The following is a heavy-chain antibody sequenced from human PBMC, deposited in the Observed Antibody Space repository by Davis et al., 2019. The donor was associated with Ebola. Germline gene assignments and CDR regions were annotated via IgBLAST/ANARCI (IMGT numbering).Heavy chain of an antibody. CDR2: VYPRDFDT. Sequence: GESLKISCKGSGYDFTNSWIGWVRQVPGKGLEWVGLVYPRDFDTRYSPSFQGQVTISADNSIATAYLQWSSLKASDSAMYYCARSLSFHWYFDLWGRGTLVTVSS. V-gene: IGHV5-51*01. CDR3: ARSLSFHWYFDL. CDR1: GYDFTNSW. J-gene: IGHJ2*01.